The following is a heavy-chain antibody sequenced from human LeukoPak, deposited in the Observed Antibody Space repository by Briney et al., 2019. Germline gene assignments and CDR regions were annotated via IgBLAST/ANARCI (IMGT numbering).Heavy chain of an antibody. V-gene: IGHV3-21*01. Sequence: PGGSLRLSCAASGFTFSTYSMNWVRQAPGKGLEWVSSISSSSSSYIYHADSVKGRFTIPRDNAKNSLYLQMNSLRAEDTAVYYCARDTYSCSGTDYWGQGTLVTVSS. CDR2: ISSSSSSYI. CDR3: ARDTYSCSGTDY. D-gene: IGHD6-13*01. J-gene: IGHJ4*02. CDR1: GFTFSTYS.